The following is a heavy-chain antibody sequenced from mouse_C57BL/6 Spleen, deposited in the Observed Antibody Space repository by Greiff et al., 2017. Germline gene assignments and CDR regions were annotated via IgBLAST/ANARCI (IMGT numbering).Heavy chain of an antibody. Sequence: VKLVESGAELVKPGASVKISCKASGYAFSSYWMNWVKQRPGKGLEWIGQIYPGDGDTNYNGKFKGKATLTADKSSSTAYMQLSSLTSEDSAVYYCARSDGYSRAMDYWGQGTSVTVSS. V-gene: IGHV1-80*01. D-gene: IGHD2-3*01. CDR3: ARSDGYSRAMDY. J-gene: IGHJ4*01. CDR1: GYAFSSYW. CDR2: IYPGDGDT.